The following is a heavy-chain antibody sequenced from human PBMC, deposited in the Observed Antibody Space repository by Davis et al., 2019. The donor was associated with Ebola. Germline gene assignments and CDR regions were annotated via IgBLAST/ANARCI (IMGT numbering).Heavy chain of an antibody. V-gene: IGHV3-33*08. D-gene: IGHD4-17*01. Sequence: PGGSLRLSCAASGLTFTSYTMHWVRQAPGKGLECVAVIWYDGSNKYYADSVKGRFTISRDNAKNSLYLQMNSLRAEDTAVYYCAREGYGDHGHFDYWGQGTLVTVSS. CDR3: AREGYGDHGHFDY. CDR2: IWYDGSNK. CDR1: GLTFTSYT. J-gene: IGHJ4*02.